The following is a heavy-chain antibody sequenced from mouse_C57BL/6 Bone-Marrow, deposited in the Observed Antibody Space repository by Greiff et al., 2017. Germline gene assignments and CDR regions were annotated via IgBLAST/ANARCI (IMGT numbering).Heavy chain of an antibody. J-gene: IGHJ1*03. CDR1: GYTFTSYW. CDR3: ARYGNFHWYFDV. CDR2: INPSNGGT. Sequence: QVQLQQPGTELVKPGASVKLSCKASGYTFTSYWMHWVKQRPGQGLEWIGNINPSNGGTNYNEKFKSKATLTVDKSYSTAYMKLSSLTSEDSAVYYCARYGNFHWYFDVWGTGTTVTVSS. D-gene: IGHD2-1*01. V-gene: IGHV1-53*01.